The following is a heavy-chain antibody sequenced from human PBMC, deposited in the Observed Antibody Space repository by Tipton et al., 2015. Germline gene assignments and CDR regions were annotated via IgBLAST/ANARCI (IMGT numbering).Heavy chain of an antibody. CDR3: ARTGSCSGGSCYLSYFDY. CDR1: GGSIRSYY. CDR2: IYSDGRA. D-gene: IGHD2-15*01. J-gene: IGHJ4*02. Sequence: LSLTCAVSGGSIRSYYWSWIRQPPGKGLEWVSLIYSDGRANYADAVKGRFTISRDNSRNTVYLQMNSLRAEDTAVYYCARTGSCSGGSCYLSYFDYWGQGTLLTVSS. V-gene: IGHV3-53*01.